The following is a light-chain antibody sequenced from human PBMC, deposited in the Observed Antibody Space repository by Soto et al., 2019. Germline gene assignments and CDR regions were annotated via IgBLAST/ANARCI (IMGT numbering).Light chain of an antibody. Sequence: QSVLTQPPSVSGAPGQRVTISCTGSSSNIGAGYDVHWYQQLPGTAPKLLIYGNSNRPSGVPDRFSGSKSGTSASLAITGLQAEDEADYYCQSYDISLSGLVWVFGGGTQLTVL. CDR3: QSYDISLSGLVWV. V-gene: IGLV1-40*01. J-gene: IGLJ3*02. CDR2: GNS. CDR1: SSNIGAGYD.